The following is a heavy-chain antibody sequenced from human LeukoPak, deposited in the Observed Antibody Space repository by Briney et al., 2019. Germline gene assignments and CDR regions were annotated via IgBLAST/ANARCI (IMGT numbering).Heavy chain of an antibody. Sequence: GGSLRLSCAASGFTFDAYGMHWVRQAPGKGLEWVSLISWDGNSTYYAESVKGRFTVSRDNSKNSLYLQMNSLRAEDSALYYCAKDLAKDYFYYYMDVWGKGTTVTVSS. J-gene: IGHJ6*03. CDR1: GFTFDAYG. V-gene: IGHV3-43D*03. CDR2: ISWDGNST. CDR3: AKDLAKDYFYYYMDV.